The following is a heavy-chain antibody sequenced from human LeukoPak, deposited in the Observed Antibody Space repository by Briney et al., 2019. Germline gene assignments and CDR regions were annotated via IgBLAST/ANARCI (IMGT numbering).Heavy chain of an antibody. J-gene: IGHJ3*02. CDR1: GYTFTGYY. CDR2: INPNSGGT. CDR3: AXXXXXGIAAAGTLGAFDI. Sequence: ASVKVSCKASGYTFTGYYMHWVRQAPGQGLEWMGWINPNSGGTNYAQKFQGRVTMTRDTSISTAYMELSRLRSDDTAVYYCAXXXXXGIAAAGTLGAFDIWGQGTMVTVSS. D-gene: IGHD6-13*01. V-gene: IGHV1-2*02.